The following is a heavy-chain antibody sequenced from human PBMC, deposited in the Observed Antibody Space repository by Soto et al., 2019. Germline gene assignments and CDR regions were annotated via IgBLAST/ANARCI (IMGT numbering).Heavy chain of an antibody. D-gene: IGHD1-1*01. V-gene: IGHV3-7*01. CDR2: IKQDGSEK. J-gene: IGHJ3*02. CDR1: GFTFSSYW. CDR3: ARNTGTTKGDAFDI. Sequence: EVQLVESGGGLVQPGGSPRLSCAASGFTFSSYWMSWVRQAPGKGLEWVANIKQDGSEKYYVDSVKGRFTLSRDNAKNSLYLQMNSLRAEDTAVYYCARNTGTTKGDAFDIWGQGTMVTVSS.